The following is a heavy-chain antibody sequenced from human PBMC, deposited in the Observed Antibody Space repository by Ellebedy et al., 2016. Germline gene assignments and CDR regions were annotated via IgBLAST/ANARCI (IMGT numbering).Heavy chain of an antibody. CDR1: GFTFSSYA. J-gene: IGHJ3*01. V-gene: IGHV3-23*01. CDR2: ISGGGGST. Sequence: GGSLRLXXAASGFTFSSYAMSWVRQAPGKGLEWVSTISGGGGSTYYADSVKGRFTISRDSSKNTLYLQLNSLRYEEAAIYYCVRGPYSSGHCDAFDVWGRGTVVTVSS. D-gene: IGHD6-19*01. CDR3: VRGPYSSGHCDAFDV.